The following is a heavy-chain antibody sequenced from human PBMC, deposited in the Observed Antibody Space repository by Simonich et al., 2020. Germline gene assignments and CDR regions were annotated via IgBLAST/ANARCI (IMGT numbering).Heavy chain of an antibody. D-gene: IGHD6-13*01. Sequence: EVQLVESGGGLVQPGRSLRLSCAASGFTFDDYAMNWVRQALGQGLGWVSGSSWNTGSIGYADSVKGRFTISRDNAKNSLYLQMNSLRAEDTALYYCAKDVAAAGTEYFQHWGQGTLVTVSS. CDR2: SSWNTGSI. V-gene: IGHV3-9*01. CDR1: GFTFDDYA. CDR3: AKDVAAAGTEYFQH. J-gene: IGHJ1*01.